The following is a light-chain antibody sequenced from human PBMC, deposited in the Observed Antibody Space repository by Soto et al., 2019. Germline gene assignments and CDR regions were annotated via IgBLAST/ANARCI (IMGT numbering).Light chain of an antibody. CDR2: STS. J-gene: IGLJ2*01. CDR1: TGAVTSGYY. CDR3: LLYYGGAVV. V-gene: IGLV7-43*01. Sequence: QAVVTQEPSLTVSPGGTVTLTCASSTGAVTSGYYPNWFQQKPGQAPRALIYSTSNKYSWTPARFSGSLLGGKAAPTLSGVQPEDEAEYYCLLYYGGAVVFGGGTKLTVL.